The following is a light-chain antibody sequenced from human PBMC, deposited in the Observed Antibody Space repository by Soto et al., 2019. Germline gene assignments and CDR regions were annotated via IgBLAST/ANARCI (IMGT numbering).Light chain of an antibody. CDR2: LGS. Sequence: DIVMTQSPLSLSVTPGEPASISCRSSQSLLHSNGYNYLDWYLQKPGQSPQLLIYLGSNRASGVPDRFSGSGSGTDLTLKISRVEAEDVGIYYCMQPLQTPRFTFGPGTKVDIK. CDR3: MQPLQTPRFT. V-gene: IGKV2-28*01. CDR1: QSLLHSNGYNY. J-gene: IGKJ3*01.